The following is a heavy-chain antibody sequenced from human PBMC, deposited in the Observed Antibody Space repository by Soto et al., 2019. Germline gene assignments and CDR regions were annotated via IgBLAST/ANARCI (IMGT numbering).Heavy chain of an antibody. CDR1: GGPFSGYY. CDR3: ARGLWFGEVRY. D-gene: IGHD3-10*01. J-gene: IGHJ4*02. CDR2: INHNGST. V-gene: IGHV4-34*01. Sequence: SETLSLTCAVYGGPFSGYYWSWIRQPLGMGLELIGEINHNGSTNYNPSLKSRVTISVDTSKNQFSLKLSSVTAADTAVYYCARGLWFGEVRYWGQGTLVTVSS.